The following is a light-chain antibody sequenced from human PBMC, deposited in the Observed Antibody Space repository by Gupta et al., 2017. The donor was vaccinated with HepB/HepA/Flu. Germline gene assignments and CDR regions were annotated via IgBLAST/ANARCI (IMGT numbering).Light chain of an antibody. J-gene: IGLJ3*02. CDR1: SSDVGAYKY. V-gene: IGLV2-14*03. CDR3: SAYTNSSTQV. CDR2: DVI. Sequence: QSALTQPASASGSPGQSITIPCTGTSSDVGAYKYVSWYQQQPGKAPKLMIYDVITRPAGVSNRFSGAKSCNTSSLTISGLQAEDEADYYCSAYTNSSTQVFGGGTKLTVL.